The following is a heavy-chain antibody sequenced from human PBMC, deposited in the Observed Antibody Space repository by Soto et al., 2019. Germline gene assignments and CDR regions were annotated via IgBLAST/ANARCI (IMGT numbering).Heavy chain of an antibody. D-gene: IGHD6-6*01. J-gene: IGHJ4*01. CDR2: ISYDGSNK. Sequence: HPGGSLRLSYAASGFTFSSYAMHWVRQAPGKGVEWVAGISYDGSNKYYADSVKGRFTISRDNSKNTLYLQMNSLRAEDTAVYYCARDFEYSSWLPVFGYWAKRSLVTASS. CDR1: GFTFSSYA. CDR3: ARDFEYSSWLPVFGY. V-gene: IGHV3-30-3*01.